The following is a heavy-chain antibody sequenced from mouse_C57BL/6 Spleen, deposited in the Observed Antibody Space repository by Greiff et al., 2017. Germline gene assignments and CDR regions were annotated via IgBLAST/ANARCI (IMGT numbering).Heavy chain of an antibody. CDR3: VKNELDDYDEDDYAMDY. D-gene: IGHD2-4*01. CDR1: GFSLTSYG. CDR2: IWSGGST. Sequence: VQLQESGPGLVQPSQSLSITCTVSGFSLTSYGVHWVRQPPGQGLEWLGVIWSGGSTDYNAAFISRLSISKDNSTSQVFFKMNSLQADDTAIYYGVKNELDDYDEDDYAMDYWGQGTSVTVSS. J-gene: IGHJ4*01. V-gene: IGHV2-4*01.